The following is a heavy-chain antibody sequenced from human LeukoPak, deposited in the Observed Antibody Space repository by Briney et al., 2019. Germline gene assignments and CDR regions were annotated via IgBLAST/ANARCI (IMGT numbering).Heavy chain of an antibody. CDR1: GYTFTGYY. CDR2: INPNSGGT. Sequence: ASVKVSCKASGYTFTGYYMHWVRQAPGQGLEWMRWINPNSGGTNYAQKFQGRVTMTRDTSISTAYMELSRLRSDDTAVYYCARDWVYNWNDVGVDYWGQGTLVAVSS. D-gene: IGHD1-20*01. J-gene: IGHJ4*02. CDR3: ARDWVYNWNDVGVDY. V-gene: IGHV1-2*02.